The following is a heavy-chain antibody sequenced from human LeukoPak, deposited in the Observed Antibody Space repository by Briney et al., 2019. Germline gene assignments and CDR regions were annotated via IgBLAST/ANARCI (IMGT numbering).Heavy chain of an antibody. CDR3: ARVLRQYHTKQLVLGY. V-gene: IGHV1-8*02. Sequence: GASVKVPCKASGYTFTVFHMHGVRQAPGQGVEWMGWMNPNSGNTGYAQEVQGRVTMTRNTSISTAYMELSSLRSEDTAVYYCARVLRQYHTKQLVLGYWGQGTLVTVSS. J-gene: IGHJ4*02. D-gene: IGHD6-13*01. CDR2: MNPNSGNT. CDR1: GYTFTVFH.